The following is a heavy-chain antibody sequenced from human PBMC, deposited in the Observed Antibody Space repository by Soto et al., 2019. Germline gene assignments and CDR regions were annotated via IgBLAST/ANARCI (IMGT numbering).Heavy chain of an antibody. CDR1: GGSISSYY. CDR3: ARDGYSRYAFDI. D-gene: IGHD4-4*01. V-gene: IGHV4-59*12. Sequence: SETLSLTCAVSGGSISSYYWSWIRQPPGKGLEWIGYIYYSGSTNYNPSLKSRVTISVDTSKNQFSLKLSSVTAADTAVYYCARDGYSRYAFDIWGQGTMVTVSS. J-gene: IGHJ3*02. CDR2: IYYSGST.